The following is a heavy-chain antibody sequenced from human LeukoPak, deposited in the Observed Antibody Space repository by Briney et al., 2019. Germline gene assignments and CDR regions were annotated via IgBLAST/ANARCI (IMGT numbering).Heavy chain of an antibody. V-gene: IGHV4-39*07. Sequence: PSETLSLTCTVSGGSISSSSYYWGWIRQPPGKGLEWIGSIYYSGSTYYNPSLKSRVTISVDTSKNQFSLKLSSVTAADTAVYYCARGLRSSWYSFYFDYWGQGTLVTVSS. CDR3: ARGLRSSWYSFYFDY. J-gene: IGHJ4*02. CDR2: IYYSGST. CDR1: GGSISSSSYY. D-gene: IGHD6-13*01.